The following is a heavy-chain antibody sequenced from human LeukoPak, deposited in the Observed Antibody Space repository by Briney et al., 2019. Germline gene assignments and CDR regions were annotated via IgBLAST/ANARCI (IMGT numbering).Heavy chain of an antibody. J-gene: IGHJ4*02. D-gene: IGHD3-10*01. Sequence: GGSLRLSCAVSGITLSNYGMSWVRQAPGKGLEWVAGLSGSGGGTNYADSVQGRFTISKDNPKNTLYLQINSLRAEDTAVYFCAKRGVVIRVFLVGFHKEAYYFDSWGQGALVTVSS. CDR3: AKRGVVIRVFLVGFHKEAYYFDS. V-gene: IGHV3-23*01. CDR2: LSGSGGGT. CDR1: GITLSNYG.